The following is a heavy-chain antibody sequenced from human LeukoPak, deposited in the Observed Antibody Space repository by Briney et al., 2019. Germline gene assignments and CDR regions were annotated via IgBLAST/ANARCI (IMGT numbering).Heavy chain of an antibody. CDR1: LFSFSSYW. Sequence: GGSLRLSCVASLFSFSSYWMSWVRQAPGKGLECVANIKQDGSEKYYIDSVKGRFTISRDNAKKSLYLQMNSLRAEDTAVYYCASQSSGGFFEDYWDQGTLVTVSS. CDR3: ASQSSGGFFEDY. J-gene: IGHJ4*02. CDR2: IKQDGSEK. V-gene: IGHV3-7*01. D-gene: IGHD3-3*01.